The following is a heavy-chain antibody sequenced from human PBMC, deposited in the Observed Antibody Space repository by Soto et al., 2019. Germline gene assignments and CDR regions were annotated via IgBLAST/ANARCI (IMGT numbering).Heavy chain of an antibody. D-gene: IGHD6-13*01. CDR3: ARALRAAAGNWFDP. CDR1: GGSISSCY. Sequence: PSETLSLTCTVSGGSISSCYWSWIRQPPGKGLEWIGYIYYSGSTNYNPSLKSRVTISVDTSKNQFSLKLSSVTAADTAVYYCARALRAAAGNWFDPWGQGTLVTVSS. CDR2: IYYSGST. J-gene: IGHJ5*02. V-gene: IGHV4-59*01.